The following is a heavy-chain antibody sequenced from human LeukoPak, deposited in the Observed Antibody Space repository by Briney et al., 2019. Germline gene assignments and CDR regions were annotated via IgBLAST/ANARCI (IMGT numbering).Heavy chain of an antibody. CDR3: ARGGYCSSTSCYTWYGMDV. Sequence: SQTLSLTCAISGDSVSSNSAAWNWIRQSPSRGLEWLGRTYYRSKWYNDYAVSVKSRITINPDTSKNQFSLQLNSVTPEDTAVYYCARGGYCSSTSCYTWYGMDVWGRGTTVTVSS. CDR1: GDSVSSNSAA. CDR2: TYYRSKWYN. D-gene: IGHD2-2*02. J-gene: IGHJ6*02. V-gene: IGHV6-1*01.